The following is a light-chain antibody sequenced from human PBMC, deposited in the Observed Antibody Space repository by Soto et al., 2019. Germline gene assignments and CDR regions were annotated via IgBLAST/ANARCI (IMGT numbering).Light chain of an antibody. Sequence: QSALTQPASVSGSPGQSITISCTRTSSDVGGYNYVSWYQQHPGKAPKLMIDEVSNRPSGVSNRFSGSKSGNTASLTISGLQAEDEANYYCSSYTINNTVVFGGGTKLTVL. V-gene: IGLV2-14*01. CDR1: SSDVGGYNY. CDR2: EVS. J-gene: IGLJ2*01. CDR3: SSYTINNTVV.